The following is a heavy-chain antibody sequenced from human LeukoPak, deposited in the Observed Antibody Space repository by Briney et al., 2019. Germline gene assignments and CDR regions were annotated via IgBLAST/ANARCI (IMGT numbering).Heavy chain of an antibody. CDR3: ARHVITGDAFDI. D-gene: IGHD3-16*01. J-gene: IGHJ3*02. Sequence: SETLSLTCTVSGGSINTGSYYWSWIRQPAGKGLEWIGRIYTSGSTNYNPSLKSRVTISVDMSKNQFSLKLSSVSAADTAVYYCARHVITGDAFDIWGQGTMVTVSS. V-gene: IGHV4-61*02. CDR1: GGSINTGSYY. CDR2: IYTSGST.